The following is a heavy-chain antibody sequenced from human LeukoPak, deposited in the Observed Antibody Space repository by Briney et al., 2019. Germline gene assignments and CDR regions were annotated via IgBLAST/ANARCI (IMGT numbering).Heavy chain of an antibody. Sequence: PSETLSLTCTVSGGSISSYYWSWIRQPPGKGLEWIGYIYYSGSTNYNPSLKSRVTISVDTSKNQFSLKLSSVTAADTAVYYCASVRVYHPYDAFDIWGQGTMVTVSS. J-gene: IGHJ3*02. CDR3: ASVRVYHPYDAFDI. V-gene: IGHV4-59*01. D-gene: IGHD3-16*02. CDR1: GGSISSYY. CDR2: IYYSGST.